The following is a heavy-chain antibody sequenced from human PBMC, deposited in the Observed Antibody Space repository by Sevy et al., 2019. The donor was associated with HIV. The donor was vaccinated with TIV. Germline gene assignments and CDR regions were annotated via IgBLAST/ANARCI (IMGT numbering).Heavy chain of an antibody. Sequence: RGSLRLSCAASGFSFSDFYMSWIRQAPGKGLEGVSFISSDGATIYYADSVKGRFTVSRDNARNSMSLQMSSLRGDDAAVYYCARGARPQNWGQGTLVTVSS. CDR1: GFSFSDFY. J-gene: IGHJ4*02. CDR2: ISSDGATI. CDR3: ARGARPQN. V-gene: IGHV3-11*01.